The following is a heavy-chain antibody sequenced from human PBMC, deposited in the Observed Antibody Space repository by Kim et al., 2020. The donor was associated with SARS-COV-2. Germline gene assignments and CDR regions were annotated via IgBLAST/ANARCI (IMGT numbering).Heavy chain of an antibody. J-gene: IGHJ4*02. Sequence: LKSRVTISVDTSKNQFSLKLSSVTAAYTAVYYCARDDYDILTGYYTPFDYWGQGTLVTVSS. V-gene: IGHV4-31*02. CDR3: ARDDYDILTGYYTPFDY. D-gene: IGHD3-9*01.